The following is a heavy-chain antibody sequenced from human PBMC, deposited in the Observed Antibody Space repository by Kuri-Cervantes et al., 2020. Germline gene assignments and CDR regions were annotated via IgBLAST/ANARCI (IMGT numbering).Heavy chain of an antibody. V-gene: IGHV3-53*01. D-gene: IGHD5-18*01. CDR3: ARDLGQLWVS. CDR2: IYSGGST. J-gene: IGHJ4*02. Sequence: GESLKISCAASGFTFSSYGMHWVRQAPEKGLEWVSVIYSGGSTYYADSVKGRFTMSRDNSKNTVYLQMNSLRAEDTAVYYCARDLGQLWVSWGQGTLVTVSS. CDR1: GFTFSSYG.